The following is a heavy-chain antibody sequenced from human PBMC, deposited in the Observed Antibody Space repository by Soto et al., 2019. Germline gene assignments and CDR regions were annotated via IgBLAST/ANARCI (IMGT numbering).Heavy chain of an antibody. CDR3: AHTAVQLERLLPFDY. CDR1: GFSLSTSGVG. D-gene: IGHD3-3*01. Sequence: QITLKESGPTLVKPTQTLTLTCTFSGFSLSTSGVGVGWIRQPPGKALEWLALIYWDDDKRYSPSLKTRLTITKDTSENQVVLTMTNLDPVDTATYCCAHTAVQLERLLPFDYWGQGSLVTVSS. V-gene: IGHV2-5*02. CDR2: IYWDDDK. J-gene: IGHJ4*02.